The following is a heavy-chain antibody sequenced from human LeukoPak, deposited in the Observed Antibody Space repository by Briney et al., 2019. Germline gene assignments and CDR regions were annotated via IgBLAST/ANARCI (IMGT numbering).Heavy chain of an antibody. D-gene: IGHD2-2*01. CDR1: AGSFSGYY. CDR3: ARDAGSFDY. J-gene: IGHJ4*02. CDR2: INHSGST. Sequence: PSETLSLTCAVYAGSFSGYYWSWIRQPPGKGLEWIGEINHSGSTNYNPSLKSRVTISVDTSKNQFSLKLSSVTAADTVVYYCARDAGSFDYWGQGTLVTVSS. V-gene: IGHV4-34*01.